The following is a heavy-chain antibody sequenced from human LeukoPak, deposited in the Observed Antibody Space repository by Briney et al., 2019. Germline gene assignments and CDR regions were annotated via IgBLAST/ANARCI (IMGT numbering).Heavy chain of an antibody. CDR3: TTDPDQQQWLVRNY. J-gene: IGHJ4*02. D-gene: IGHD6-19*01. Sequence: GGSLTLSCAASGFTFSNVWVIWVRQARGKGVVWCGRIKSKTDGGTTDYAAPVKGRFTISRDDSKNTLYLQMNSLKTEDTAVYYCTTDPDQQQWLVRNYWGQGTLVTVSS. CDR1: GFTFSNVW. CDR2: IKSKTDGGTT. V-gene: IGHV3-15*01.